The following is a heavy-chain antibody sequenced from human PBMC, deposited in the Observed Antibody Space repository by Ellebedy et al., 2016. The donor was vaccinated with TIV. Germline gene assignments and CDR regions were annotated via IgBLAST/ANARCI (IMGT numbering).Heavy chain of an antibody. J-gene: IGHJ4*02. CDR3: ARDNAKMRGIYPD. V-gene: IGHV1-18*01. CDR2: ISAYNGNT. D-gene: IGHD2-21*01. CDR1: GYTFSNYG. Sequence: AASVKVSCKASGYTFSNYGISWVRQAPGQGLEWMGWISAYNGNTNYAQNLQGRVTMTTDTSTSTAYMDLRSLRSDDTAVYYCARDNAKMRGIYPDWGQGTLVTVSS.